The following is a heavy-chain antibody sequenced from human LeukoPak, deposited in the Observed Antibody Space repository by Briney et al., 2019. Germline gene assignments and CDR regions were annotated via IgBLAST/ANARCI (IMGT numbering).Heavy chain of an antibody. J-gene: IGHJ4*02. CDR3: ARTRVLLWFGERTATFDY. D-gene: IGHD3-10*01. Sequence: PSETLSLTCAVSGGSISSSSYYWGWIRQPPGKGLEWIGSIYYSGSTYYNPSLKSRVTISVDTSKNQFSLKLSSVTAADTAVYYCARTRVLLWFGERTATFDYWGQGTLVTVSS. CDR1: GGSISSSSYY. V-gene: IGHV4-39*01. CDR2: IYYSGST.